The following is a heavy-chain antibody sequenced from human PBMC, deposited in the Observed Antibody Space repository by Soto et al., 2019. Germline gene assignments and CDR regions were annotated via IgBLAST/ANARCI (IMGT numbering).Heavy chain of an antibody. D-gene: IGHD1-26*01. CDR2: ISGSGGST. V-gene: IGHV3-23*01. J-gene: IGHJ4*02. CDR1: GFTFSSYA. CDR3: ARRGSGSYYDY. Sequence: EVQLLESGGGLVQPGGSLRLSCAASGFTFSSYAMRWVRQAPVKGLEWVSAISGSGGSTYYADSVKGRFTISRDNSKXXXXXXXXXXRAEXXAXYYCARRGSGSYYDYWGQGTLVTVSS.